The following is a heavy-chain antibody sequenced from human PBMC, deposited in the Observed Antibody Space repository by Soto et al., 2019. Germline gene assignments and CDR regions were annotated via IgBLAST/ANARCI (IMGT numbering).Heavy chain of an antibody. J-gene: IGHJ4*02. D-gene: IGHD1-1*01. CDR2: IWYDGRNK. V-gene: IGHV3-33*01. Sequence: GGSLRLSCAASGFTFSSYGMHWVRQAPGKGLEWVAVIWYDGRNKYYADSVKGRFSISRDNSRNTLYLQMNSLRAEDTAVYYCARDYNHYFDYWGQGTLVTVSS. CDR1: GFTFSSYG. CDR3: ARDYNHYFDY.